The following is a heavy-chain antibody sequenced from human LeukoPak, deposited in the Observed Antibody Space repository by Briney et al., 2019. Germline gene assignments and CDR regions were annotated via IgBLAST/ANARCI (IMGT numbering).Heavy chain of an antibody. CDR3: ARGFSSSSGPYFDY. J-gene: IGHJ4*02. CDR2: IYYSGST. Sequence: PSETLSLTCTVSGGSISSGGYYWSWIRQHPGKGLEWIGYIYYSGSTYYNPSLKSRVTISVVTSKNQFSLKLSSVTAADTAVYYCARGFSSSSGPYFDYWGQGTLVTVSS. D-gene: IGHD6-6*01. CDR1: GGSISSGGYY. V-gene: IGHV4-31*03.